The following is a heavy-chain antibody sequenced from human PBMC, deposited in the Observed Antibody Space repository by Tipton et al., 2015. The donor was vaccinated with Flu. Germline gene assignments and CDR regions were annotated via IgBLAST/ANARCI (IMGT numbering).Heavy chain of an antibody. D-gene: IGHD3-22*01. J-gene: IGHJ4*02. Sequence: SLRLSCAASGFTFDRYTMHRVRLLPGKGLEWVSFISLDGGSTRYADSVKGRFTISRDNYENSLFLQMTSLTPEDSGFHYCAKDIGSDSSNWEYIDNWGQGTLVTVSS. CDR1: GFTFDRYT. V-gene: IGHV3-43*01. CDR2: ISLDGGST. CDR3: AKDIGSDSSNWEYIDN.